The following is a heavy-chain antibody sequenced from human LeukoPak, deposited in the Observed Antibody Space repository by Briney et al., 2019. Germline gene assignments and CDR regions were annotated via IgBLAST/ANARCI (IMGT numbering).Heavy chain of an antibody. J-gene: IGHJ4*02. Sequence: GGSLRLSCAASGFTFSSYAMHWVRQAPGKGLEWVAVISYDGSNKYYADSVKGRFTISRDNSKNTLYLQMNSLRAEDTAVYYCAKDPQWLGPYYFDYWAREPWSPSPQ. D-gene: IGHD6-19*01. CDR1: GFTFSSYA. V-gene: IGHV3-30*04. CDR3: AKDPQWLGPYYFDY. CDR2: ISYDGSNK.